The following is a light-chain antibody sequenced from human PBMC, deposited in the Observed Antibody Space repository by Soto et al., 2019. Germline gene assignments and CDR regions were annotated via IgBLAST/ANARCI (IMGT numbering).Light chain of an antibody. CDR1: QDISTW. V-gene: IGKV1-12*01. CDR2: ATS. J-gene: IGKJ4*01. Sequence: DIQMTQSPSSVSASVGDRVTITCRASQDISTWLAWYQKKPGTAPKLLIYATSNLQSGVPLRFSGSGSGTEFTLTISGLQPEDCATYYCQQADSFPLTFGGGTQVQI. CDR3: QQADSFPLT.